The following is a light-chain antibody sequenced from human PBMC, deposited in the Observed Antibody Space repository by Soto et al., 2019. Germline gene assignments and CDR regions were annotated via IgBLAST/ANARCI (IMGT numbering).Light chain of an antibody. V-gene: IGLV3-21*04. Sequence: SYELTQPPSVSVAPGKTARITCGGNNIGTKSVHWYQQKPGQAPVLVIYYDSDRPSGIPERFSGSNSGNTATLTISRVEDGDEADYYCQVWDSSSVVVFGGGTKVTVL. J-gene: IGLJ2*01. CDR1: NIGTKS. CDR3: QVWDSSSVVV. CDR2: YDS.